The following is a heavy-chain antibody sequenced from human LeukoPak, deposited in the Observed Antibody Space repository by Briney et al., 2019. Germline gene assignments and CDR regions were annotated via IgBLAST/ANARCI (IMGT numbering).Heavy chain of an antibody. CDR2: IYHSGST. CDR3: ARRNGQDIVATFRRRYYFDY. CDR1: GGSISSSNW. Sequence: PSETLSLTCAVSGGSISSSNWWSWVRQPPGQGLEWIGEIYHSGSTNYNPSLKSRVTTSVDKSKNQFSLKLNSVTAADTAVYYCARRNGQDIVATFRRRYYFDYWGQGTLVTVSS. J-gene: IGHJ4*02. D-gene: IGHD5-12*01. V-gene: IGHV4-4*02.